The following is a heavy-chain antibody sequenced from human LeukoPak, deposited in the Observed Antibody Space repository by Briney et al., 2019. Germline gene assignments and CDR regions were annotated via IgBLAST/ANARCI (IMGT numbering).Heavy chain of an antibody. D-gene: IGHD2-2*01. Sequence: GGSLRLSCAASGFTFNSYSMSWVRQAPGKGLEWVSSVSSSSGYIYYADSMKGRFTISRDNAKNSLFLQMNSLRAEDTAVYYCARGDIVVIPAVSPYLDGWGKGNTVTVSS. CDR3: ARGDIVVIPAVSPYLDG. J-gene: IGHJ6*03. CDR1: GFTFNSYS. V-gene: IGHV3-21*01. CDR2: VSSSSGYI.